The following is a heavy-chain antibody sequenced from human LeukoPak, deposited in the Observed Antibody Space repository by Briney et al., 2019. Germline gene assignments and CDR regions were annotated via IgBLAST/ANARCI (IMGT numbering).Heavy chain of an antibody. V-gene: IGHV4-38-2*01. CDR3: ARLRDLYNCFDP. D-gene: IGHD5-24*01. J-gene: IGHJ5*02. Sequence: RSSETLSLTCAVSGYSINSGYYGGWIRQPPGKGLEWIGSIYHSGTTSYNPSLKSRVTMSVDTSKNQFSLKLSSVTAADTAVYYCARLRDLYNCFDPWGQGTLVTVSS. CDR1: GYSINSGYY. CDR2: IYHSGTT.